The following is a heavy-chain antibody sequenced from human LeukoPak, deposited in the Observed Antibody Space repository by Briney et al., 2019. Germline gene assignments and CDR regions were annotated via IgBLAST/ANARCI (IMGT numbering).Heavy chain of an antibody. CDR3: ARWSSLAAAKAFDY. Sequence: PSETLSLTCAVYGGSFSGYYWSWIRQPPGKGLEWIGEINHSGNTNYNPSLKSRVTISVDTSKNQFSLKLSSVTAADTAVYYCARWSSLAAAKAFDYWGQGTLVTVSS. CDR1: GGSFSGYY. D-gene: IGHD6-13*01. J-gene: IGHJ4*02. CDR2: INHSGNT. V-gene: IGHV4-34*01.